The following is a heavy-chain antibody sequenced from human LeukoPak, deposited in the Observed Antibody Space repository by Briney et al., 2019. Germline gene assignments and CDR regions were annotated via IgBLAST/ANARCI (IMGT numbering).Heavy chain of an antibody. Sequence: GGSLRLSCAASGFNFDEYAMHWVRQAPGKGLEWVSSISWDSNGIDYADSLKGRFTISRDNAKNSLYLQMSSLRAEDTAVYYCTRVEETATTAAIIRKYSYYYYYMDVWGKGNTVTVSS. CDR3: TRVEETATTAAIIRKYSYYYYYMDV. CDR2: ISWDSNGI. J-gene: IGHJ6*03. D-gene: IGHD4-11*01. CDR1: GFNFDEYA. V-gene: IGHV3-9*01.